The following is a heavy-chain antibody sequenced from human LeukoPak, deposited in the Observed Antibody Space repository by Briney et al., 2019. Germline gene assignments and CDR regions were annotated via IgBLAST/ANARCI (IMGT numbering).Heavy chain of an antibody. CDR2: FIPVLGTA. CDR3: ARSGGNSAYYFDY. J-gene: IGHJ4*02. V-gene: IGHV1-69*10. D-gene: IGHD4-23*01. Sequence: SVKVSCKASGGIFSDYALNWVRQAPGQGLEWMGVFIPVLGTANSTQNFQDRVSITADISTHTVYMELSSLRSEDTAVYYCARSGGNSAYYFDYWGQGTLVTVSS. CDR1: GGIFSDYA.